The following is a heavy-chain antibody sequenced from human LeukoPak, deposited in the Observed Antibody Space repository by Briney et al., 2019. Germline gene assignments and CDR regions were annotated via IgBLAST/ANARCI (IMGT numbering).Heavy chain of an antibody. V-gene: IGHV4-61*02. CDR1: GCSISSGSYY. Sequence: NSSETLSPTCTVSGCSISSGSYYWSWIRQPAGKGLEWIGRIYTSGSTNYNPSLKSRVTISVDTSKNQFSLKLSSVTAADTAVYYCARGGSGSHYYYYMDVWGKGTTVTVSS. J-gene: IGHJ6*03. CDR3: ARGGSGSHYYYYMDV. CDR2: IYTSGST. D-gene: IGHD1-26*01.